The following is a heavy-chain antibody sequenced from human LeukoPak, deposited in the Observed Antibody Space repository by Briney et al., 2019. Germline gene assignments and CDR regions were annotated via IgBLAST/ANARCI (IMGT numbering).Heavy chain of an antibody. CDR1: GFTFSNAW. D-gene: IGHD2-2*01. J-gene: IGHJ5*02. CDR2: TKSKTDGGTT. Sequence: GGSLRLSCAASGFTFSNAWMSWVRQAPGKGLEWVGRTKSKTDGGTTDYAAPVKGRFTISRDDSKNTLYLQMNSLKTEDTAVYHCTTDVGYCSSTSRCGFDPWGQGTLVTVSS. V-gene: IGHV3-15*01. CDR3: TTDVGYCSSTSRCGFDP.